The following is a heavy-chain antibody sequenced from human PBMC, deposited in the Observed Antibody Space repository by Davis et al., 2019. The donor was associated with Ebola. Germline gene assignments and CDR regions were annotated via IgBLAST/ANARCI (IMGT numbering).Heavy chain of an antibody. J-gene: IGHJ6*02. Sequence: PSETLSLTCTVSGGSISSGGYYWSWIRQHPGKGLEWIGYIYYSGSTYYNPSLKSRVTISVDTSKNQFSLKLSSVTAADTAVYYCARLSLGTSSFYGMDVWGQGTTVTVSS. CDR1: GGSISSGGYY. CDR2: IYYSGST. V-gene: IGHV4-31*03. D-gene: IGHD2-2*01. CDR3: ARLSLGTSSFYGMDV.